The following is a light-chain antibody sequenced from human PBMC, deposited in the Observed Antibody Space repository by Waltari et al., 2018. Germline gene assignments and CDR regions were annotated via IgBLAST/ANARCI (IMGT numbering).Light chain of an antibody. CDR2: DSY. V-gene: IGKV3-11*01. CDR1: QSVANY. J-gene: IGKJ4*01. CDR3: QHRDSWPLT. Sequence: EVVLTQSPATLSLSPGESATLSCRASQSVANYLAWYQQKPGQAPRLLIFDSYKRASVVPARFSGSGFGTDFTLTISSLGPEDIAVYYCQHRDSWPLTFGGGTTVEIK.